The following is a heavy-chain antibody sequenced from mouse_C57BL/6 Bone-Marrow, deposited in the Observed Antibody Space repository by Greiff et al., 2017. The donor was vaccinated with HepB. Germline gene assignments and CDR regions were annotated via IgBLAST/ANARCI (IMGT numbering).Heavy chain of an antibody. D-gene: IGHD2-3*01. CDR2: IHPNSGST. V-gene: IGHV1-64*01. J-gene: IGHJ2*01. Sequence: QVHVKQPGAELVKPGASVKLSCKASGYTFTSYWMHWVKQRPGQGLEWIGMIHPNSGSTNYNEKFKSKATLTVDKSYSTAYMQLSSLTSEDSAVYDCASGGYYYFDYWGQGTTLTVSS. CDR3: ASGGYYYFDY. CDR1: GYTFTSYW.